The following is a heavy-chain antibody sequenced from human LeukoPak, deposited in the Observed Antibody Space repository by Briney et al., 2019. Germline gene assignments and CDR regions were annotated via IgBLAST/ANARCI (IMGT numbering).Heavy chain of an antibody. V-gene: IGHV5-51*01. CDR1: GYSFTSYW. Sequence: GGSLKISCKGSGYSFTSYWIGWVRQMPGKGLEWMGIIYPGDSDTRYSPSFQGRVTISADKSISTAYLQWSSLKASDTAMYYCARLQHPDGCYSNFDYWGQGTLVTVSS. J-gene: IGHJ4*02. D-gene: IGHD4-23*01. CDR2: IYPGDSDT. CDR3: ARLQHPDGCYSNFDY.